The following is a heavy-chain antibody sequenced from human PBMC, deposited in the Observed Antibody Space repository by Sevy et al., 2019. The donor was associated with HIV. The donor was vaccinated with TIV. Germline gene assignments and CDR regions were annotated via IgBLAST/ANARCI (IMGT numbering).Heavy chain of an antibody. CDR3: ARGRGDPRADCFDY. Sequence: GGSLRLSCAASGFTFNIYSMNWVRQAPGKGLEWVSSISGSSSYIFYADSVKGRFTFSRDNAKNSLYLQMNSLRAEDTAVYYCARGRGDPRADCFDYWGQGTLVTVSS. V-gene: IGHV3-21*01. CDR1: GFTFNIYS. CDR2: ISGSSSYI. J-gene: IGHJ4*02. D-gene: IGHD2-21*02.